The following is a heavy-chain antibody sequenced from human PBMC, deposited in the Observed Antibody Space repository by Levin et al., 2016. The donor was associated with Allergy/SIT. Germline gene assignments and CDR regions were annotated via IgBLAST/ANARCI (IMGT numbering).Heavy chain of an antibody. CDR3: ARHLIGSSSWVGPLYGMDV. CDR1: GGSISSSNW. CDR2: IYHSGST. V-gene: IGHV4-4*02. J-gene: IGHJ6*02. Sequence: SETLSLTCAVSGGSISSSNWWSWVRQPPGKGLEWIGEIYHSGSTNYNPSLKSRVTISVDKSKNQFSLKLSSVTAADTAVYYCARHLIGSSSWVGPLYGMDVWGQGTTVTVSS. D-gene: IGHD6-13*01.